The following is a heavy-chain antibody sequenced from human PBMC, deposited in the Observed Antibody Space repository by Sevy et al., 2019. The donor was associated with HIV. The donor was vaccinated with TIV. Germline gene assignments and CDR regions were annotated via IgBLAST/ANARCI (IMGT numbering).Heavy chain of an antibody. CDR2: ISSSSSYL. J-gene: IGHJ5*02. CDR1: GFTFSSDS. Sequence: GGSLRLSCAASGFTFSSDSMNWVLQAPGKELEWVSSISSSSSYLYYADSVKGRFTISRDNAKNSLYLQMNSLRAEDTAVYYCARDSLKSNWYGVLDPWGQGTLVTVSS. D-gene: IGHD6-13*01. CDR3: ARDSLKSNWYGVLDP. V-gene: IGHV3-21*01.